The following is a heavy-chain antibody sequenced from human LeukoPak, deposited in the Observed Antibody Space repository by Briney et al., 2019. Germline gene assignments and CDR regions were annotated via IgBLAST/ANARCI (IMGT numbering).Heavy chain of an antibody. J-gene: IGHJ3*02. CDR2: IDESGRK. Sequence: SQTLSLTCTVSGDSNSSGSCYWGWIRQPPGEGLEWIGRIDESGRKYYNPSLTSRVTLSSDTSKNQFSVNLYSVTTADTAVYYCARRPARGIITHAFDIWGQGRKVTVSS. CDR1: GDSNSSGSCY. V-gene: IGHV4-39*01. CDR3: ARRPARGIITHAFDI. D-gene: IGHD3-16*02.